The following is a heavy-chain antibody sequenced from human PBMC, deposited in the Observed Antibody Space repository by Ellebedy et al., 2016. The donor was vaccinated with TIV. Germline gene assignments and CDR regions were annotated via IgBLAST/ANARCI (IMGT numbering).Heavy chain of an antibody. V-gene: IGHV1-18*04. J-gene: IGHJ4*02. CDR2: ISAYNGDT. CDR1: GYTFTSYG. D-gene: IGHD1-26*01. Sequence: ASVKVSCKASGYTFTSYGISWVRQAPGQGLEWMGWISAYNGDTKYPQKVQGRVTMTTDASTTTAYMELRSLRPDDTAVYYCARCVGSTNFDYWGQGTLVTVSS. CDR3: ARCVGSTNFDY.